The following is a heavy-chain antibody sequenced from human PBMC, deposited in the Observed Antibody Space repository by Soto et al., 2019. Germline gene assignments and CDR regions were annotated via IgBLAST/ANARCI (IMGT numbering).Heavy chain of an antibody. CDR3: ARMIFGRTGEYYFDY. Sequence: SGPTLVNPTQTLTLTCTFSGFSPSTSRMSVAWIRQPPGKALEWLARIDWDDAKFFNTSLKTRLTVSKDTSKNQVVLALTNMDPVDSGTYYCARMIFGRTGEYYFDYWGQGILVTVSS. J-gene: IGHJ4*02. D-gene: IGHD3-3*01. V-gene: IGHV2-70*17. CDR1: GFSPSTSRMS. CDR2: IDWDDAK.